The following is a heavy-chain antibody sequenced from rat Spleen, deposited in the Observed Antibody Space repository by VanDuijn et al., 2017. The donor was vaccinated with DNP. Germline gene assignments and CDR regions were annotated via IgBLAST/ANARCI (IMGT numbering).Heavy chain of an antibody. D-gene: IGHD1-10*01. CDR1: GFTFSDYN. Sequence: EVQLVESGGGLVQPGKSLKLSCIASGFTFSDYNMAWVRQAPKKGLEWVATISYEGSSTYYRDSVKGRFTISRDNAKSTLYLQMDSLRSEDTATYYCASLNNYNWFAYWGQGTLVTVSS. CDR3: ASLNNYNWFAY. CDR2: ISYEGSST. J-gene: IGHJ3*01. V-gene: IGHV5-7*01.